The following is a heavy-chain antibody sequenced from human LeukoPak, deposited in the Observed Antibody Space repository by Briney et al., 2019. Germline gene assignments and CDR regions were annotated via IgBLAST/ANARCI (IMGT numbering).Heavy chain of an antibody. Sequence: GASVKVSCKASGYTFTTYDITWVRQATGQGLEWMGWMNPNSANTGYAQKFQGRVTMPRTNSINTAYMELSSLRSEDTAVYYCARAVRNLLVSDYWGQGTLVTVSS. V-gene: IGHV1-8*01. CDR1: GYTFTTYD. CDR2: MNPNSANT. D-gene: IGHD6-13*01. CDR3: ARAVRNLLVSDY. J-gene: IGHJ4*02.